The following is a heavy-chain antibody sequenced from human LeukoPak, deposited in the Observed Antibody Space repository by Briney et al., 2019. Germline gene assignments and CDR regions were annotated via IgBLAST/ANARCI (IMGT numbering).Heavy chain of an antibody. CDR2: IWYDGSNK. Sequence: PGRSLRLSCAASGFTFSSYGMHWVRQAPGKGLEWVAVIWYDGSNKYYADSVKGRFTISRDNSKNTLYLQMNSLRAEDTAVYYCARYRCSSTSCFVDYWGQGTLVTVSS. V-gene: IGHV3-33*01. CDR3: ARYRCSSTSCFVDY. CDR1: GFTFSSYG. J-gene: IGHJ4*02. D-gene: IGHD2-2*01.